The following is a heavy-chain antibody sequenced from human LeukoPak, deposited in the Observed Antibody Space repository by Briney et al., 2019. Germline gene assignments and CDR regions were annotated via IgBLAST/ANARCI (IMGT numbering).Heavy chain of an antibody. V-gene: IGHV3-64*02. D-gene: IGHD6-13*01. CDR2: ISSDGGST. CDR1: GFTFSSHA. Sequence: GGSLRLSCAASGFTFSSHAMYWVRQAPGKGLEYVSAISSDGGSTYYADSVKDRFTISRDNTKNTLNLQMGSLRAEDMAVYYGVREGIAATGGSFDMWGQGTMVTVSS. CDR3: VREGIAATGGSFDM. J-gene: IGHJ3*02.